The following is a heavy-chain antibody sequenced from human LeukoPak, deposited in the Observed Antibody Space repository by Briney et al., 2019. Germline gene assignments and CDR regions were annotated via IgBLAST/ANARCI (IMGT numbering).Heavy chain of an antibody. CDR1: GGTFRSYA. CDR3: ARVEDSSGYVDY. V-gene: IGHV1-69*05. J-gene: IGHJ4*02. Sequence: SLKVSCKASGGTFRSYAISRVRQAPGQGLEWMGGIIPIFGTANYAQKFQGRVTITTDESTSTAYMELSSLRSEDTAVYYCARVEDSSGYVDYWGQGTLVTVSS. CDR2: IIPIFGTA. D-gene: IGHD3-22*01.